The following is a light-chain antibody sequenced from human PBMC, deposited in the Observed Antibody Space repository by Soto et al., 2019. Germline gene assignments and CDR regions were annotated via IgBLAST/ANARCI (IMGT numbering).Light chain of an antibody. J-gene: IGKJ3*01. Sequence: DIQMTQSPSSLSASVGDRVTITCQASQDIGNLLNWYQQKPGKAPKLLIYDASNLETGVPSRISGSGSGTDFTFTISSLQPEDIATYYCQQYDNLPPFTFGPGTKVDIK. V-gene: IGKV1-33*01. CDR2: DAS. CDR1: QDIGNL. CDR3: QQYDNLPPFT.